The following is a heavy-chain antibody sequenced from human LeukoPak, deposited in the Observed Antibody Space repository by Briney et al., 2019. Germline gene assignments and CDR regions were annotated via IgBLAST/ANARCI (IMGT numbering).Heavy chain of an antibody. CDR3: ARDFDS. CDR2: IYTSGTT. Sequence: SETLSLTCTVSGGSISSGSNYWSWIRQPAGKGLEWIGRIYTSGTTCYNPSLKSRVTISIDTSKNQFSLKMTSVTAADTALYYCARDFDSWGQGILVTASS. CDR1: GGSISSGSNY. J-gene: IGHJ4*02. V-gene: IGHV4-61*02.